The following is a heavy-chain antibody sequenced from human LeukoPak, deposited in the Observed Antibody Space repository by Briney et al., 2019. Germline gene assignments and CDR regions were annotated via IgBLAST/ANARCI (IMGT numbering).Heavy chain of an antibody. V-gene: IGHV1-46*01. CDR2: FNPSGGST. Sequence: GASVKVSCKASGYTFTNYYMHWVRQAPGQGLEWMGVFNPSGGSTSYAQKLQGRVTMTRDTSTSTVYMELSSLRSEDTAVYYCARVRDGYNDAFDIXXXGTMVIVSS. J-gene: IGHJ3*02. D-gene: IGHD5-24*01. CDR1: GYTFTNYY. CDR3: ARVRDGYNDAFDI.